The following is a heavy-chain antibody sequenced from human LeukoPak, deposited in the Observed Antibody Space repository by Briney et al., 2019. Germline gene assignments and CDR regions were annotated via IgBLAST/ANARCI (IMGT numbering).Heavy chain of an antibody. Sequence: GGSLRLSCAASGFSFSSSWMHWVRQVPGKGLEWVSRINDDETSTTYAESVKGRFTISRDNSKNTLYLQMNSLRAEDTAVYYCAKEGRGSSWYSWQNYYYYMDVWGKGTTVTISS. D-gene: IGHD6-13*01. CDR2: INDDETST. J-gene: IGHJ6*03. V-gene: IGHV3-74*01. CDR1: GFSFSSSW. CDR3: AKEGRGSSWYSWQNYYYYMDV.